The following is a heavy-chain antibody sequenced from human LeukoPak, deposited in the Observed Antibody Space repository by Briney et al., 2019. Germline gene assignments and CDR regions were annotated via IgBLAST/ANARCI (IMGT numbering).Heavy chain of an antibody. Sequence: TSETLSLTCTVSGGSISSGDYYWSWIRQPPGKGLEWIGYIYYSGSTYYNPSLKSRVTISVDTSKNQFSLKLSSVTAADTAVYYCARTYYYDSSGYLFDIWGQGTMVTVSS. D-gene: IGHD3-22*01. V-gene: IGHV4-30-4*01. CDR3: ARTYYYDSSGYLFDI. J-gene: IGHJ3*02. CDR2: IYYSGST. CDR1: GGSISSGDYY.